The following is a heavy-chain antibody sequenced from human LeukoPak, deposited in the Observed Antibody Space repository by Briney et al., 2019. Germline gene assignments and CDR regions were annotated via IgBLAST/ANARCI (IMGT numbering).Heavy chain of an antibody. J-gene: IGHJ4*02. Sequence: GGSLRLPCAASGFTLSNYWMAWVRQAPGKGLEWVANINQDGSKIYYADSMTGRFTISRDTAKNSLYLQMNSLRVEDTAVYYCARAWAGSASYWGQGTLVTVSS. D-gene: IGHD6-19*01. CDR2: INQDGSKI. CDR1: GFTLSNYW. V-gene: IGHV3-7*04. CDR3: ARAWAGSASY.